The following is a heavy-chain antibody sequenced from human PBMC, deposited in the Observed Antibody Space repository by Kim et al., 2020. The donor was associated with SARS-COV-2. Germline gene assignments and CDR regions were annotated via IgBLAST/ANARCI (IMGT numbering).Heavy chain of an antibody. J-gene: IGHJ6*02. CDR3: AKAQSLYYYYGMDV. V-gene: IGHV3-11*06. Sequence: DDVKGRFTISRDNAKNSLYLQMNSLRAKDTAVYYCAKAQSLYYYYGMDVWGQGTTVTVSS.